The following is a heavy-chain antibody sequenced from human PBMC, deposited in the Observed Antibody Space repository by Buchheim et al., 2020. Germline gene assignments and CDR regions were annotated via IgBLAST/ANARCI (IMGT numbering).Heavy chain of an antibody. CDR2: ISAYNGHI. V-gene: IGHV1-18*01. J-gene: IGHJ4*02. CDR3: VRDNPLSQDY. Sequence: VQLVQSGIEVQKPGASVQVSCQASGYIFTSYGFNWVRQAPGQGLEWIGWISAYNGHINYSQKFQDRVTMTTNTSTSTVYMDLRNLRFDDTAVYYCVRDNPLSQDYWGQGTL. D-gene: IGHD2/OR15-2a*01. CDR1: GYIFTSYG.